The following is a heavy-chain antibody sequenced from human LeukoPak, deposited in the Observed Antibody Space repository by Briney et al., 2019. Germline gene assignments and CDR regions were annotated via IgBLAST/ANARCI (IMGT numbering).Heavy chain of an antibody. D-gene: IGHD2-15*01. CDR2: IYYSGST. V-gene: IGHV4-59*08. Sequence: SETLSLTCTVSGGSISSYYWSWIRQPPGKGLEWIGYIYYSGSTNYNPSLKSRVTISVDTSKNQFSLKLSSVTAADTAVYYCARAGYCSGGNCYSYWFDPWGQGTLVTVSS. CDR3: ARAGYCSGGNCYSYWFDP. CDR1: GGSISSYY. J-gene: IGHJ5*02.